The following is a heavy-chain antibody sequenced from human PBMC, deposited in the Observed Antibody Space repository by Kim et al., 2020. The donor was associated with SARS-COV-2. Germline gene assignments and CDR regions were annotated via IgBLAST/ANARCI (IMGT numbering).Heavy chain of an antibody. V-gene: IGHV3-23*01. J-gene: IGHJ4*02. CDR3: AKALGIVTMID. Sequence: YDAYSLKGRFTISRDRSKKTLYLQMNRLSAEDTAVYDCAKALGIVTMIDWGQGTLVTVSS. D-gene: IGHD3-22*01.